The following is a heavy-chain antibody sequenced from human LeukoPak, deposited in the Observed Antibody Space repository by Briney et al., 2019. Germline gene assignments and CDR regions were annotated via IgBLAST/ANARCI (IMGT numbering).Heavy chain of an antibody. Sequence: GGSLRLSCAASGFTFSSYAMHWVRQAPGKGLEWVAVISYDGSNKYYADSVKGRFTISRDNSKNTLYLQMNSLRAEDTAVYYCAKDEDGYNPRSTAFDIWGQGTMVTVSS. J-gene: IGHJ3*02. CDR3: AKDEDGYNPRSTAFDI. CDR2: ISYDGSNK. D-gene: IGHD5-24*01. V-gene: IGHV3-30-3*01. CDR1: GFTFSSYA.